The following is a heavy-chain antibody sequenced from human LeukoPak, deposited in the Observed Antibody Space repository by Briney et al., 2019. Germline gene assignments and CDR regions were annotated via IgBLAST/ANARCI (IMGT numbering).Heavy chain of an antibody. CDR3: ARSGSGIAAAGSLGYGY. CDR1: GFSFNTYA. CDR2: ISNTGGST. Sequence: GGSLRLSCAASGFSFNTYAMSWVRQAPGKGLEWVSAISNTGGSTYYADSVKGRFTISRDKSKNTLSLQMNSLRSEDTAVYYCARSGSGIAAAGSLGYGYWGQGTLVTVSS. D-gene: IGHD6-13*01. V-gene: IGHV3-23*01. J-gene: IGHJ4*02.